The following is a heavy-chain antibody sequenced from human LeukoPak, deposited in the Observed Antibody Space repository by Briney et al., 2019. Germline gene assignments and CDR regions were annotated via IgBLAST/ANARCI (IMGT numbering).Heavy chain of an antibody. D-gene: IGHD2-15*01. CDR1: GYSISSGYY. Sequence: PSETLSLTCTVSGYSISSGYYWGWLRQPPGKGLEWIGEINHSGSTNYNPSLKSRVTISVDTSKNQFSLKLSSVTAADTAVYYCARLTRWNYIDYWGQGTLVTVSS. CDR3: ARLTRWNYIDY. V-gene: IGHV4-38-2*02. CDR2: INHSGST. J-gene: IGHJ4*02.